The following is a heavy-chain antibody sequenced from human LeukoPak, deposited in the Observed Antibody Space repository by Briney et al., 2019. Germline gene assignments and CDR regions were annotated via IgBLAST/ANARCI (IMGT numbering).Heavy chain of an antibody. CDR1: GFTFSSYE. V-gene: IGHV3-48*03. CDR2: ISSSGSTI. Sequence: GGSLRLSCAASGFTFSSYEMNWVRQAPGKGLEWVSYISSSGSTIYYADSVKGRFTISRDNSKNTLYLQMNSLRAEDTAVYYCAKARHDYFDYWGQGTLVTVSS. J-gene: IGHJ4*02. CDR3: AKARHDYFDY.